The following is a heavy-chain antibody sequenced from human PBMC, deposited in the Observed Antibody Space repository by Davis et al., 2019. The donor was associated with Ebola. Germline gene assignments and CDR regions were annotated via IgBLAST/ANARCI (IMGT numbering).Heavy chain of an antibody. CDR3: ATVRRGYSYGHFDY. CDR1: GFTFRSYT. D-gene: IGHD5-18*01. Sequence: PGGSLRLSCAASGFTFRSYTMSWVRQAPGQGLEWVANIKQDGSEKYYVDSVKGRFTISRDNAKNSLYLQMNSLRDEDTAVYYCATVRRGYSYGHFDYWGQGTLVTVSS. J-gene: IGHJ4*02. V-gene: IGHV3-7*01. CDR2: IKQDGSEK.